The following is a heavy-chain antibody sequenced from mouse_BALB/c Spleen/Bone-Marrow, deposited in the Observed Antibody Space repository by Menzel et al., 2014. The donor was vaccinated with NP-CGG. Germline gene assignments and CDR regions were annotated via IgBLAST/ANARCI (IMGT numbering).Heavy chain of an antibody. CDR2: IRLPSNNYAT. V-gene: IGHV6-6*02. J-gene: IGHJ2*02. CDR1: GFTFSNYW. Sequence: QPGGGLVQPGGSIKGSCVVNGFTFSNYWMTCVRQTPKNGPERVAEIRLPSNNYATHYAASAKGRFTISRDDSKSRVYVQMNNLRAEDARTYYSTSGSDYCGQSTSMTVSS. CDR3: TSGSDY. D-gene: IGHD1-1*02.